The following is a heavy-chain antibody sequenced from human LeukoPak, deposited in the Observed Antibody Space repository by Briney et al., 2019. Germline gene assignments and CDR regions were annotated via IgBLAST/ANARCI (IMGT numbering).Heavy chain of an antibody. V-gene: IGHV3-33*08. CDR2: IWYDGSNK. D-gene: IGHD3-22*01. CDR3: ARNYYDSSGYYYHDY. Sequence: PGRSLRLSCTTTGFTFSSYGMHWVCQAPGKGLEWVAVIWYDGSNKYYADSVKGRFTISRDNSKNTLYLQMNSLRAEDTAVYYCARNYYDSSGYYYHDYWGQGTLVTVSS. CDR1: GFTFSSYG. J-gene: IGHJ4*02.